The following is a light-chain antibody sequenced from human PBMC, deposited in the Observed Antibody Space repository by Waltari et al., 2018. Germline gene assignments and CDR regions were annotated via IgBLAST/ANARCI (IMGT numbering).Light chain of an antibody. J-gene: IGKJ4*01. CDR1: QTVSTIA. Sequence: EIVLTQSPGTLSLSPGDRATLSCRASQTVSTIALSWYQQKPGQDPRLLIYSTYNKATGIPDRFSGSGSRTDFSLTINRLAPEDFAMYYCQQYDGIVVTFGGGTKVEI. CDR2: STY. V-gene: IGKV3-20*01. CDR3: QQYDGIVVT.